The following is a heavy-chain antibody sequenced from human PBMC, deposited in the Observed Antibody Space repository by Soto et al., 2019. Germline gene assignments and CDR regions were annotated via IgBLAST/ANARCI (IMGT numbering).Heavy chain of an antibody. CDR1: GGSINSFY. D-gene: IGHD6-19*01. Sequence: SETLSLTCTVSGGSINSFYWTWVRQPAGEGLEWIGRIYSSGSTNYNPSLKGRVTMSVDTSKNQFSLRLSSVTAADTAVYYCARDGGSSSGWSAYFDIWGQGARVTVSS. J-gene: IGHJ4*02. CDR2: IYSSGST. CDR3: ARDGGSSSGWSAYFDI. V-gene: IGHV4-4*07.